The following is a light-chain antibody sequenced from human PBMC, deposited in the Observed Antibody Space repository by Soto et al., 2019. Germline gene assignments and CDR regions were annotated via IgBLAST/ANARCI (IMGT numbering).Light chain of an antibody. CDR3: QQYNDWPRRLT. CDR2: GAS. Sequence: IVMTQSPATLSVSPWEIATLSCSSIQSLSSNLAWYQQKPGQAPRLLIYGASTRATGTPARFSGSGSGTEFTLTISSLQSEDFAVYYCQQYNDWPRRLTFGGGTKVDIK. J-gene: IGKJ4*01. V-gene: IGKV3-15*01. CDR1: QSLSSN.